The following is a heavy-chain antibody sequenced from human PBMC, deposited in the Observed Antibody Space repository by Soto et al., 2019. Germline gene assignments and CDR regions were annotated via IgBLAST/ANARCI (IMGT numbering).Heavy chain of an antibody. V-gene: IGHV3-7*01. CDR1: GFTFSSYW. CDR3: ARDPTYGGNGPLCDY. Sequence: TGGSLRLSCAASGFTFSSYWMSWVRQAPGKGLEWVANIKQDGSEKYYVDSVKGRFTISRDNAKNSLYLQMNSLRAEDTAVYYCARDPTYGGNGPLCDYWGQGTLVTVSS. D-gene: IGHD4-17*01. CDR2: IKQDGSEK. J-gene: IGHJ4*02.